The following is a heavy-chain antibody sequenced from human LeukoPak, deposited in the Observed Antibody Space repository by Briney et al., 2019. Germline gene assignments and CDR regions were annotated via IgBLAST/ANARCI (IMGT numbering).Heavy chain of an antibody. V-gene: IGHV4-4*02. CDR2: IYHSGST. CDR3: ARGYDYVWGSYRVFDY. J-gene: IGHJ4*02. Sequence: SETLSLTCAVSGGSISSSNWWSWVRQPPGKGLEWIGEIYHSGSTNYNPSLKSRITISVDKSKNQFSLKLSSVTAADTAVYYCARGYDYVWGSYRVFDYWGQGTLVTVSS. D-gene: IGHD3-16*02. CDR1: GGSISSSNW.